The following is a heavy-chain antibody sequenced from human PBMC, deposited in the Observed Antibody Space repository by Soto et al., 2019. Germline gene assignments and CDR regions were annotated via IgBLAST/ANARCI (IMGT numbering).Heavy chain of an antibody. CDR3: ARTPQSPAARYFHYYGMDV. Sequence: SGPTLVNPTETLTLTCTVSGFSLSNARMGVSWIRQPPGKALEWLAHIFSNDEKSYSTSLKSRLTISKDTSKSQVVLTMTNMDPVDTATYYCARTPQSPAARYFHYYGMDVWGQGTTVTVSS. V-gene: IGHV2-26*01. CDR1: GFSLSNARMG. CDR2: IFSNDEK. J-gene: IGHJ6*02. D-gene: IGHD2-2*01.